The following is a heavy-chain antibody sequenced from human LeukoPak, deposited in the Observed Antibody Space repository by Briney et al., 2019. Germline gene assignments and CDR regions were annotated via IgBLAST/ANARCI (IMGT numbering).Heavy chain of an antibody. V-gene: IGHV1-69*05. J-gene: IGHJ3*02. CDR2: TIPIFGTA. CDR3: ARTVAGTDAFDI. Sequence: SVKVSCKASGGTLSSYAISWVRQAPGQGLEWMGGTIPIFGTANYAQKFQGRVTITTDESTSTAYMELSSLRSEDTAVYYCARTVAGTDAFDIWGQGTMVTVSS. CDR1: GGTLSSYA. D-gene: IGHD6-19*01.